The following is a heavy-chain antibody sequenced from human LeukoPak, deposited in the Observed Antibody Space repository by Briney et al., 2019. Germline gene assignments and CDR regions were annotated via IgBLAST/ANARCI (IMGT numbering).Heavy chain of an antibody. CDR1: GYTFSDYY. Sequence: ASVKVSCKASGYTFSDYYIHWVRQAPGQGLEWMGWINPDSGDTNYELKFQDWVTMTRDTSVNTVYMELSSLRSEDTAVYYCATPTTTVTTAYYYGMDVWGQGTTVTASS. V-gene: IGHV1-2*04. CDR2: INPDSGDT. CDR3: ATPTTTVTTAYYYGMDV. J-gene: IGHJ6*02. D-gene: IGHD4-17*01.